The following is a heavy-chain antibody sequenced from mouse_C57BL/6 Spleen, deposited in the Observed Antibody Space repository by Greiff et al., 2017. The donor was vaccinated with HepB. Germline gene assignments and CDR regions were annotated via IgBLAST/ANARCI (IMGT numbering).Heavy chain of an antibody. CDR3: ARPFYYGSSYGYFDY. Sequence: VQLQQPGAELVKPGASVKMSCKASGYTFTSYWITWVKQRPGQGLEWIGDIYPGSGSTNYNEKFKSKATLTVDTSSSTAYMQLSSLTSEDSAVYYCARPFYYGSSYGYFDYWGQGTTLTVSS. CDR1: GYTFTSYW. V-gene: IGHV1-55*01. D-gene: IGHD1-1*01. J-gene: IGHJ2*01. CDR2: IYPGSGST.